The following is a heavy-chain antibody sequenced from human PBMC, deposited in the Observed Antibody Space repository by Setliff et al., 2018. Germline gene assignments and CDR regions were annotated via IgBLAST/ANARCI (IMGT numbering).Heavy chain of an antibody. CDR3: ARGRDPAYYYDSGGYYWDY. J-gene: IGHJ4*02. CDR2: ISPYNGKT. CDR1: GYTFTNYA. V-gene: IGHV1-18*01. Sequence: ASVKVSCKASGYTFTNYAMTWMRQAPGQGLEWMGWISPYNGKTNHAQNLQGRVAMTTDTSTSTAYMELRSLRSDDTAVYYCARGRDPAYYYDSGGYYWDYWGQGTLVTVSS. D-gene: IGHD3-22*01.